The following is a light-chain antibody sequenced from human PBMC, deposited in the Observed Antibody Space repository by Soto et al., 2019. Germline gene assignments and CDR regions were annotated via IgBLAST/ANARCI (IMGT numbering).Light chain of an antibody. CDR2: EVT. Sequence: QSVLAQPASVSGSPGQSIIISCTATSSDVGSFNYVSWYQHHPGKAPKLMIYEVTSRPSGVSNRFSGSKSGNTASLTISGLQAEDEADYYCVSYATSTTLYVFGSGTKVTVL. CDR3: VSYATSTTLYV. V-gene: IGLV2-14*01. J-gene: IGLJ1*01. CDR1: SSDVGSFNY.